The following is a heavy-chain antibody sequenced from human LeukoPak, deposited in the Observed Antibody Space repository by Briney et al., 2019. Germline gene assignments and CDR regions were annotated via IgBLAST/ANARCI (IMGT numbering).Heavy chain of an antibody. V-gene: IGHV3-11*01. CDR3: ARAEYCGGDCYYRGDQAAFDY. CDR1: GFTFSDYY. J-gene: IGHJ4*02. Sequence: GGALRLSCASSGFTFSDYYMSWIRQAPGKGQEGVSYISRSGSTIYYAGSVKGRFTISRANDKNSLSLTMNRLIDDDTAVYYCARAEYCGGDCYYRGDQAAFDYWGPGNLVTVSS. CDR2: ISRSGSTI. D-gene: IGHD2-21*02.